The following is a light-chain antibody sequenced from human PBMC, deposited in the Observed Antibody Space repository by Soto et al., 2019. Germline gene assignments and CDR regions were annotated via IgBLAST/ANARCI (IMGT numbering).Light chain of an antibody. CDR3: QQYNYYWT. Sequence: DIRMTQSPSTLSASVGDRVTITCRASHNIYSWLAWYQQKPGKAPRLLIHGASTLESGVPSRFSGRGSGTEFTLSISSLQPDDFATYYCQQYNYYWTFGQGTKVDIK. CDR2: GAS. V-gene: IGKV1-5*01. CDR1: HNIYSW. J-gene: IGKJ1*01.